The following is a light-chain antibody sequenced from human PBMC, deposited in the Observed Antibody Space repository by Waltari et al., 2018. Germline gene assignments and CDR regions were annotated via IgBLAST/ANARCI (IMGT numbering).Light chain of an antibody. Sequence: DIQMNQSPSTLSAYVGDRVTITCRASQSISSWLAWYQQKPGKAPKLLIYSASSLESGVPSRFSGSGSGTEFTLTISSLQPDDFATYYCQQYNSYWYTFGQGTKLEI. CDR1: QSISSW. J-gene: IGKJ2*01. CDR3: QQYNSYWYT. CDR2: SAS. V-gene: IGKV1-5*03.